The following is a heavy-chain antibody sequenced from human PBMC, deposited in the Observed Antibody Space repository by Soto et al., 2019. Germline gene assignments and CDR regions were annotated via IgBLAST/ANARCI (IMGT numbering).Heavy chain of an antibody. J-gene: IGHJ4*02. Sequence: QVQLQESGPGLVKPSETLSLTCTVSGDSVNSGSYFWSWVRQPPGKGLEWIGYIYHSGSTNYKPSLKSRVAISLDTSRNRVSLKLSSVSTADTAVYYCARVDTSVGIPIWDHWGQGTLVSVSS. D-gene: IGHD5-18*01. CDR2: IYHSGST. CDR3: ARVDTSVGIPIWDH. V-gene: IGHV4-61*01. CDR1: GDSVNSGSYF.